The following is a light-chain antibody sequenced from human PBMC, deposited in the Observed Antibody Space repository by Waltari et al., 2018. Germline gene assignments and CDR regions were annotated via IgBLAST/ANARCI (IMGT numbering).Light chain of an antibody. CDR3: QQYFDNPLT. V-gene: IGKV4-1*01. J-gene: IGKJ4*01. CDR1: ASVIYSSNNKNY. CDR2: WAS. Sequence: EIVMTQSPDSLAVPLGERATINCQASASVIYSSNNKNYLAWYQQKPGHPPKLLIYWASTRESGVPDRFSGSGSGTDFTLTINSLQAEDVAVYYCQQYFDNPLTFGGGTKVEIK.